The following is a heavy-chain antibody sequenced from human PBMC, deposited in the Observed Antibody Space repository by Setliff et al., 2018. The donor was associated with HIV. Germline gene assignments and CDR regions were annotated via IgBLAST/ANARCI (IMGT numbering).Heavy chain of an antibody. CDR3: ARDGFGGSYYDYYYGMDV. CDR1: GGTFSSYA. CDR2: IIPIFGTA. D-gene: IGHD1-26*01. Sequence: GASVKVSCKASGGTFSSYAISWVRQTPGQGLEWMGGIIPIFGTANYAQKFQGRVTITADESTSTAYMELSSLRSEDTAVYYCARDGFGGSYYDYYYGMDVWGQGTTVTVSS. J-gene: IGHJ6*02. V-gene: IGHV1-69*13.